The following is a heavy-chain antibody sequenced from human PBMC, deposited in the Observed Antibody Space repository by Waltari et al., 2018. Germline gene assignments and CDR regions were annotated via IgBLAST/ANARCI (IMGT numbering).Heavy chain of an antibody. CDR3: ARGGYSYGTDY. Sequence: EVQLVESGGGLIQPGGSLRLSCAASGFTVSSNYMSWVRQAPGKGLEWVSVINSGGRTYYADSVKGRFTITRDNSKNTPDLQMNSLRAEDTAVYYCARGGYSYGTDYWGQGTLVTVSS. D-gene: IGHD5-18*01. CDR2: INSGGRT. V-gene: IGHV3-53*01. CDR1: GFTVSSNY. J-gene: IGHJ4*02.